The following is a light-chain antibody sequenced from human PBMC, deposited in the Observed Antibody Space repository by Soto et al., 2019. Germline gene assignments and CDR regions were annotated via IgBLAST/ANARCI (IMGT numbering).Light chain of an antibody. CDR1: QSVASN. Sequence: EIVMTQSPASLSVSPGDGATLSCRASQSVASNVAWYQQKAGQGPRLLIHGASTRAAGVPARFSGSGSGTDFNLTISSLQSEDVAVYYCKQYHNWPPQYTFGQGTKLQIK. CDR3: KQYHNWPPQYT. J-gene: IGKJ2*01. CDR2: GAS. V-gene: IGKV3-15*01.